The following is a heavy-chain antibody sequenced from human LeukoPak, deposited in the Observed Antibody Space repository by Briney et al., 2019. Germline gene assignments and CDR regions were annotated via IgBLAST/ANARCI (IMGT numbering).Heavy chain of an antibody. CDR1: GYTLTELS. Sequence: ASVKVSCKVSGYTLTELSMHWVRQAPGKGLEWMGGFDPEDGETIYTQKFQGRVTMTEDTSTDAAYMELSSLRSEDTAVYYCATADSSGYWAIDYWGQGTLVTVSS. D-gene: IGHD3-22*01. J-gene: IGHJ4*02. CDR2: FDPEDGET. V-gene: IGHV1-24*01. CDR3: ATADSSGYWAIDY.